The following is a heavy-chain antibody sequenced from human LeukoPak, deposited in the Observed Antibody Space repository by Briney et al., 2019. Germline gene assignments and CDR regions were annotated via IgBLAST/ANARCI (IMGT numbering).Heavy chain of an antibody. Sequence: ASVTVSCKASGYTFTVYYMHWVRQAPGQGLEWMGWINPNSGGTNYAQKFQGRVTMTRDTSISTAYMELSRLRSDDTAVYYCARVRRRDYYDSSGYYGGVIDYWGQGTLVTVSS. CDR3: ARVRRRDYYDSSGYYGGVIDY. V-gene: IGHV1-2*02. CDR2: INPNSGGT. J-gene: IGHJ4*02. D-gene: IGHD3-22*01. CDR1: GYTFTVYY.